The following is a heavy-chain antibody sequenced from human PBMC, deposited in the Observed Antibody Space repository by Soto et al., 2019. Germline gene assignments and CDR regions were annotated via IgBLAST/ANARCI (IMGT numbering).Heavy chain of an antibody. CDR3: ARDPYPGRNWFDP. V-gene: IGHV3-74*01. D-gene: IGHD2-2*02. Sequence: SLRLSCAASGSTLSTYWMHWVRQAPGKGLVLVSRIKSDGSVTNYVDSVEGRFTISRDNAKNTVYLQMNNLRAEDTAMYYCARDPYPGRNWFDPWGQGTMVTVSS. CDR1: GSTLSTYW. CDR2: IKSDGSVT. J-gene: IGHJ5*02.